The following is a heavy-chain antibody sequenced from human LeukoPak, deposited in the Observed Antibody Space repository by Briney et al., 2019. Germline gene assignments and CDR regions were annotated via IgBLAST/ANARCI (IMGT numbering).Heavy chain of an antibody. CDR3: ARKDRYGLDY. V-gene: IGHV3-7*01. D-gene: IGHD3-9*01. J-gene: IGHJ4*02. Sequence: TGGSLRLSRAASGFTFSSYWMSWVRQAPGKGLEWVADIKHDGSEKYYVDSLKGRFTISTDSAKNSLYLQINSLRAEDTAVYYCARKDRYGLDYWGQGTLVTVSS. CDR2: IKHDGSEK. CDR1: GFTFSSYW.